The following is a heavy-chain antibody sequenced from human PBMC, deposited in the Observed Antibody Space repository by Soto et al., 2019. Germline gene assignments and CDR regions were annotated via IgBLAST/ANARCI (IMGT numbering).Heavy chain of an antibody. J-gene: IGHJ4*02. D-gene: IGHD3-16*01. Sequence: EVQLVESGGGLVQPGGSLRLSCEVSGFTFSIHAMNWVRQAPGKGLEWVAYIHGTRSSIYYADSVKGRFTISRDNAKNSLFLQMDSLRDEDTAVYYWARDARNADYDYWGQGTLVTVSS. CDR1: GFTFSIHA. CDR3: ARDARNADYDY. V-gene: IGHV3-48*02. CDR2: IHGTRSSI.